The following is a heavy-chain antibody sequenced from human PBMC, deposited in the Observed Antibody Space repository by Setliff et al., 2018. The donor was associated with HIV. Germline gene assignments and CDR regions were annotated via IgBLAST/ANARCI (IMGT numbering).Heavy chain of an antibody. V-gene: IGHV5-10-1*04. CDR3: ARALDFLTEQLNWFFPL. CDR2: IDPTDSYI. CDR1: GYSFTSYW. Sequence: GESLKISCKGSGYSFTSYWISWVRQMPGKGLEWMGRIDPTDSYINYSPSFQGQVTISVDKSISTAYLQWNSLKASDTAIYYCARALDFLTEQLNWFFPLWGRGTLVTVSS. D-gene: IGHD3-9*01. J-gene: IGHJ2*01.